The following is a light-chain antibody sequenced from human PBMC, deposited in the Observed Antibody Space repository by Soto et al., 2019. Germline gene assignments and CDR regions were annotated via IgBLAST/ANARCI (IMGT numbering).Light chain of an antibody. J-gene: IGKJ2*01. CDR1: QSVSSSY. Sequence: EIVLTQSPGTLSLSPGERATLSCRASQSVSSSYLAWYQRKPGQAPRLLIYGASSRATGIPDRFSGSGSGTDFTLTISRLEPEDFAVYFCQLYGSSPPRYTFGQGTKLEIK. CDR3: QLYGSSPPRYT. V-gene: IGKV3-20*01. CDR2: GAS.